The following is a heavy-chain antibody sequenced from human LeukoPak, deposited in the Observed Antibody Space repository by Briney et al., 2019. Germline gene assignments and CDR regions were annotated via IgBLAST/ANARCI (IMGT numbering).Heavy chain of an antibody. J-gene: IGHJ4*02. V-gene: IGHV3-23*01. CDR1: GFTFDDYA. CDR3: ANYYYDTSGYKN. D-gene: IGHD3-22*01. CDR2: ISSSGGCT. Sequence: GRSLRLSCAASGFTFDDYAMHWVRQAPGKGLEWVSGISSSGGCTFYADSVKGRFTISRDNSKNTLYLQMNSLRAEDTAVYYCANYYYDTSGYKNWGQGTLVTVSS.